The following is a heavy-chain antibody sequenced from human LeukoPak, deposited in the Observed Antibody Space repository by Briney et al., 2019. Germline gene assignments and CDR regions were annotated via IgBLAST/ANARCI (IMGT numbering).Heavy chain of an antibody. Sequence: GESLKISCKGSGYSFTKYWIGWVRQMPGKGLEWMGIIYPGDFDTRYSPSFQGQVTISSDKSINTAYLHWSSLKASDTAVYYCARRDYYDSSGTYDGGAFDLWGQGTMVTVSS. CDR1: GYSFTKYW. CDR3: ARRDYYDSSGTYDGGAFDL. J-gene: IGHJ3*01. D-gene: IGHD3-22*01. CDR2: IYPGDFDT. V-gene: IGHV5-51*01.